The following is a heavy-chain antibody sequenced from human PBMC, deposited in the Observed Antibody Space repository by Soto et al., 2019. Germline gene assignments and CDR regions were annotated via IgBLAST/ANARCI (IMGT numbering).Heavy chain of an antibody. CDR2: IWYDGSNE. CDR1: GFTFSSYG. CDR3: ARDNWNYVGLDY. D-gene: IGHD1-7*01. V-gene: IGHV3-33*01. Sequence: QVQLVESGGGVVQPGRSLRLSCAASGFTFSSYGMHWVRQAPGKGLEWVAVIWYDGSNEYYADSVKGRFTISRDNSKNTLDLQMNSLRAEDTAVYYCARDNWNYVGLDYWGQGTLVTVSS. J-gene: IGHJ4*02.